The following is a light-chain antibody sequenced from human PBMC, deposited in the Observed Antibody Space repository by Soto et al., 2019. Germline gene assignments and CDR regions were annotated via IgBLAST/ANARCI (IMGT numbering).Light chain of an antibody. CDR2: GAF. CDR3: QQYNMSHHT. J-gene: IGKJ2*01. CDR1: QSVSSK. Sequence: EIVMTQSPATLSVFPGQRVTLSCRASQSVSSKLAWFQQKPGQAPRLLIYGAFTRATGTPTRFSGSGSETEFTLTISSLQSEDFAVYDCQQYNMSHHTFGQGTKVDIK. V-gene: IGKV3-15*01.